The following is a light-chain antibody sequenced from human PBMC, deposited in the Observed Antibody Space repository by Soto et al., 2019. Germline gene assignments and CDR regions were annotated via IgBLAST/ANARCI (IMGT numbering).Light chain of an antibody. CDR1: SSDIGLYNY. CDR2: DVS. V-gene: IGLV2-11*01. J-gene: IGLJ1*01. Sequence: QSVLTQPRSVSGSPGQSVTISCTGTSSDIGLYNYVSWFQQHPGKVPKLMIFDVSKRPSGVPDRFSGSKSGNTASLTISGPQAEDEADYYCCSYAGSYAYVFGTGTKVTVL. CDR3: CSYAGSYAYV.